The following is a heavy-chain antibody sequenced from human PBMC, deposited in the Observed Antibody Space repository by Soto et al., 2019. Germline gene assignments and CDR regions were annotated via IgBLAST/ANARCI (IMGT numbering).Heavy chain of an antibody. CDR3: ATGRPRGYSGYDLDYYYYYMDV. J-gene: IGHJ6*03. D-gene: IGHD5-12*01. Sequence: ASVKVSCKVSGYTLTELSMHWVRQAPGKGLEWMGGFDPEDGETIYAQKFQGRVTMTEDTSTDTAYMELSSLRSEDTAVYYCATGRPRGYSGYDLDYYYYYMDVWGKGTTVTVSS. CDR2: FDPEDGET. CDR1: GYTLTELS. V-gene: IGHV1-24*01.